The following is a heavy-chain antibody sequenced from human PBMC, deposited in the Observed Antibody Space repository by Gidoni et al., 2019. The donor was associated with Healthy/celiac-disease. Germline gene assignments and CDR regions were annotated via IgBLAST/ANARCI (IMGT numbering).Heavy chain of an antibody. CDR3: ARYNYGPPTYYYYYYMDV. J-gene: IGHJ6*03. CDR2: IYYSGST. Sequence: QVQLQESGPGLVKPSQTLSLTCTVSGGSISSGAYSWSWIRQPPGKGLEWIGYIYYSGSTYYNPSLKSRVTISVDTSKNQFSLKLSSVTAADTAVYYCARYNYGPPTYYYYYYMDVWGKGTTVTVSS. V-gene: IGHV4-30-4*01. D-gene: IGHD1-20*01. CDR1: GGSISSGAYS.